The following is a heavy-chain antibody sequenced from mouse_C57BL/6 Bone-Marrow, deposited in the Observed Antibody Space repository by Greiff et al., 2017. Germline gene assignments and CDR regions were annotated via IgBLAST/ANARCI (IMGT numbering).Heavy chain of an antibody. J-gene: IGHJ3*01. CDR2: IHPNSGST. Sequence: VQLQQPGAELVKPGASVKLSCKASGYTFTSYRMHWVKQRPGQGLEWIGMIHPNSGSTNYNEKFKSKATLTVDKSSSTAYMQLSSLTSEDSAVYYCARSKRRIEPFAYWGQGTLVTVSA. CDR3: ARSKRRIEPFAY. CDR1: GYTFTSYR. V-gene: IGHV1-64*01.